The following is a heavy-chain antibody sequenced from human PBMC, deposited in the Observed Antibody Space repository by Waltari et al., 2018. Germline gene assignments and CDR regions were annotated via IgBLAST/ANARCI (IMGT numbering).Heavy chain of an antibody. D-gene: IGHD2-2*02. Sequence: QVQLQQWGAGLLKPSETLSLTCAVYGGSFSGYYWSWIRQPPGKGLEWIGEINHSGSTNYNPSLKMRVTISVDTSKNQFSLKLSSVTAADTAVYYGARSLIGYCSSTSCYKTGFDYWGQGTLVTVSS. CDR1: GGSFSGYY. CDR2: INHSGST. J-gene: IGHJ4*02. CDR3: ARSLIGYCSSTSCYKTGFDY. V-gene: IGHV4-34*01.